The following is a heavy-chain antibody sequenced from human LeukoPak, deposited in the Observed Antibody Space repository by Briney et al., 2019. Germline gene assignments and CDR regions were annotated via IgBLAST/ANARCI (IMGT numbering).Heavy chain of an antibody. J-gene: IGHJ6*02. CDR1: GGSISSISSNNYH. CDR2: IYYSGST. Sequence: PSETLSLTCIVSGGSISSISSNNYHWGCICQPPGTGLEWIGSIYYSGSTYYNPSLKSRVTISVDTSKNQFSLKLSSVTAADTALYYCAREMGVVTAHGIDVWGQGTTVTVSS. D-gene: IGHD4-23*01. CDR3: AREMGVVTAHGIDV. V-gene: IGHV4-39*02.